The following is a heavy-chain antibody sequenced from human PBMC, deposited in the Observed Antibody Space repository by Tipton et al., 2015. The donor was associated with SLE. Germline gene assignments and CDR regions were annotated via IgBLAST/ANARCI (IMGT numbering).Heavy chain of an antibody. Sequence: TLSLTCTVSGGSISSSSYYWGWIRQPPGKGLEWIGSIYYSGSTYYNPSLKSRATISVDTSKNQFSLKLTSVTAADTAVYYCASPSIAARPNYYYGMDVWGQGTTVTVSS. CDR3: ASPSIAARPNYYYGMDV. J-gene: IGHJ6*02. V-gene: IGHV4-39*07. D-gene: IGHD6-6*01. CDR1: GGSISSSSYY. CDR2: IYYSGST.